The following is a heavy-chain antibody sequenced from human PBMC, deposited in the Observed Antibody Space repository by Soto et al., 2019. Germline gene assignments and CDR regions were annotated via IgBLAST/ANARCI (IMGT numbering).Heavy chain of an antibody. Sequence: EVQLVESGGGLVQPGRSLRLSCAASGFTFDDYAMHWVRQAPGKGLEWVSGISWNSGSIGYADSVKGRFTISRDNAKNSLYLQMNSLRAEDKALYNCAKFSHPTVTTPPWPPGGKKGFDYWGQGTLVTVSS. V-gene: IGHV3-9*01. J-gene: IGHJ4*02. CDR2: ISWNSGSI. D-gene: IGHD4-17*01. CDR3: AKFSHPTVTTPPWPPGGKKGFDY. CDR1: GFTFDDYA.